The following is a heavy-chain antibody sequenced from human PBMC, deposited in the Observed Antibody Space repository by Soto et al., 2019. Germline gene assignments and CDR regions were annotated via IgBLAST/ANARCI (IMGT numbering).Heavy chain of an antibody. CDR2: IIPIFGTA. CDR1: GGTFSSYA. D-gene: IGHD3-22*01. Sequence: SVKVSCKASGGTFSSYAISWVRQAPGPGLEWMGGIIPIFGTANYAQKIKGRVTITADESTSTAYMELRSPTSEDTAVYYCASLNRYGGYSRSSFDYWGQGTLGAVSS. J-gene: IGHJ4*02. V-gene: IGHV1-69*13. CDR3: ASLNRYGGYSRSSFDY.